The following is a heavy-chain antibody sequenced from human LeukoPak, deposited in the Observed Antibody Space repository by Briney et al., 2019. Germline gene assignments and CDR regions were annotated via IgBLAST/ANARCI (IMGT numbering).Heavy chain of an antibody. V-gene: IGHV3-21*01. CDR3: ARSEDIAAAGPGDY. Sequence: GGSLRLSCAASGFTFSSYSMNWVRQAPGKGLEWVSSISSSSSYIYYADSVKGRFTISRDDAKNSLYLQMNSLRAEDTAVYYCARSEDIAAAGPGDYWGQGTLVTVSS. J-gene: IGHJ4*02. CDR1: GFTFSSYS. CDR2: ISSSSSYI. D-gene: IGHD6-13*01.